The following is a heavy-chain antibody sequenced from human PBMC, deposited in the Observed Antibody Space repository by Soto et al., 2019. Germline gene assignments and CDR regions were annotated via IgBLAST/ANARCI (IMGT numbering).Heavy chain of an antibody. D-gene: IGHD6-13*01. V-gene: IGHV3-43*01. CDR3: AKDISSSWYFGMDV. CDR2: ISWDGGST. J-gene: IGHJ6*02. Sequence: VQLVESGGVVVQPGGSLRLSCAASGFTFDDYTMHWVRQAPGKGLEWVSLISWDGGSTYYADSVKGRFTISRDNSKNSLYLQMNSLRTEDTALYYCAKDISSSWYFGMDVWGQGTTVTVSS. CDR1: GFTFDDYT.